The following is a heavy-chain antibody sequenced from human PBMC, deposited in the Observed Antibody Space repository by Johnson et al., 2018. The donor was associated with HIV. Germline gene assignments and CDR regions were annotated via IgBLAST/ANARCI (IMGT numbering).Heavy chain of an antibody. CDR3: AKDRNVGAFDI. D-gene: IGHD1-14*01. Sequence: VQLVESGGGLVQPGGSLRLSCAASGFTFSSYAMSWVRQAPGMGLEWVSRMNADGKSTTYADSVKGRFTISRDNSKNTLYLQMNSLRAEDTAVYYCAKDRNVGAFDIWGQGTMVTVSS. CDR2: MNADGKST. CDR1: GFTFSSYA. J-gene: IGHJ3*02. V-gene: IGHV3-23*04.